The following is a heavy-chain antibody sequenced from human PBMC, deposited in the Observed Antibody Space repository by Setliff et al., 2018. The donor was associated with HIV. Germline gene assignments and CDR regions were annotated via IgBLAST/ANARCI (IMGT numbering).Heavy chain of an antibody. D-gene: IGHD2-2*01. J-gene: IGHJ6*03. CDR1: GFSLSTSGVG. CDR2: IYWDDDK. Sequence: SGPTLVNPTQTLTLTCTFSGFSLSTSGVGVGWIRQPPGKALEWLALIYWDDDKRYSPSLESRLTIAKDTSKNQVVLTMTNMDPVDTATYYCAHSYCSSTSCYPHYYYYMDVWGKGTTVTVSS. V-gene: IGHV2-5*02. CDR3: AHSYCSSTSCYPHYYYYMDV.